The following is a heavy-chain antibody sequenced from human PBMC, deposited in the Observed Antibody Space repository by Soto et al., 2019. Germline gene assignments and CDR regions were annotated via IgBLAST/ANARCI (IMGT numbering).Heavy chain of an antibody. V-gene: IGHV4-31*03. CDR2: IYYSGST. D-gene: IGHD5-18*01. CDR3: ARGYSYGRFDY. Sequence: SVTLCVTCTVAGGYIISGGYYWSWIRQHPGKGLEWIGYIYYSGSTYYNPSLKSRVTISVDTSKNQFSLKLSSVTAADTAVYYCARGYSYGRFDYWGQGTLVTVS. CDR1: GGYIISGGYY. J-gene: IGHJ4*02.